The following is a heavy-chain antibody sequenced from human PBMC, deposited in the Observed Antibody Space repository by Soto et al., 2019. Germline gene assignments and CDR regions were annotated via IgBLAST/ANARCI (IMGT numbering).Heavy chain of an antibody. D-gene: IGHD3-3*01. J-gene: IGHJ5*02. CDR3: ARVKLEWLFIFDP. Sequence: SETLSLTCTVSGGSISSYYWSWIRQPPGKGLEWIGYIYYSGSTNYNPSLKSRVTISVDTSKNQFSLKLSSVTAAHTAVYYFARVKLEWLFIFDPWGQGTLVTVSS. V-gene: IGHV4-59*01. CDR1: GGSISSYY. CDR2: IYYSGST.